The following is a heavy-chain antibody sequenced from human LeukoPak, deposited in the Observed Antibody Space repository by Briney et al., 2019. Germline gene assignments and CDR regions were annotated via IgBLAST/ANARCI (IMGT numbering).Heavy chain of an antibody. CDR2: INHSGST. V-gene: IGHV4-34*01. CDR3: ARGVYFDY. CDR1: GGSFSGYY. J-gene: IGHJ4*02. Sequence: SETLSLTCAVYGGSFSGYYWSWIRQPPGKGLEWIGEINHSGSTNYNPSLKSRVTISVDTSKNQFSLKLSSVTAADTAVYCCARGVYFDYWGQGTLVTVSS.